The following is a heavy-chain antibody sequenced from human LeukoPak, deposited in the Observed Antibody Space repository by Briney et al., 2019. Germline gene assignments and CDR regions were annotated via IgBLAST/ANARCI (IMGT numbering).Heavy chain of an antibody. Sequence: PGGSLRLSCAASGFIFSNNYMSWVRQAPGRGLEWLATIWPDGSEKRYVDSLRGRVTTSRDSVERSLYLQINSLRAEDTAVYYRAKLKGQVTTWDSWGLGIRVTVSS. CDR1: GFIFSNNY. CDR3: AKLKGQVTTWDS. CDR2: IWPDGSEK. J-gene: IGHJ5*01. V-gene: IGHV3-7*03. D-gene: IGHD2-21*02.